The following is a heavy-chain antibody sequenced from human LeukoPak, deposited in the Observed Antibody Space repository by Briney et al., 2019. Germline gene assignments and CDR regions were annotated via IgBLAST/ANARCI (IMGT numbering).Heavy chain of an antibody. V-gene: IGHV4-34*01. D-gene: IGHD3-10*01. CDR2: INHSGST. CDR1: GGSFSGYY. J-gene: IGHJ4*02. Sequence: SETLSLTCAVYGGSFSGYYWSWIRQPPGKGLEWIGEINHSGSTNYNPSLKSRVTISVDTSKNQFSLKLSSVTAADTAVYYCARGRRPSYYYGSGSVVDYWGQGTLVTVSS. CDR3: ARGRRPSYYYGSGSVVDY.